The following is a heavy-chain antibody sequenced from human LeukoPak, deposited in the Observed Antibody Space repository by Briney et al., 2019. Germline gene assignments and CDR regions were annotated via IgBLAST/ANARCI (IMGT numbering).Heavy chain of an antibody. CDR1: GYSISSGYY. Sequence: SETLSLTCAVSGYSISSGYYWSWIRQPAGKGLEWIGRIYTSGSTNYNPSLKSRVTMSVDTSKNQFSLKLSSVTAADTAVYYCAREFPYSGSYYRRSYYYYMDVWGKGTTVTVSS. J-gene: IGHJ6*03. V-gene: IGHV4-4*07. D-gene: IGHD1-26*01. CDR2: IYTSGST. CDR3: AREFPYSGSYYRRSYYYYMDV.